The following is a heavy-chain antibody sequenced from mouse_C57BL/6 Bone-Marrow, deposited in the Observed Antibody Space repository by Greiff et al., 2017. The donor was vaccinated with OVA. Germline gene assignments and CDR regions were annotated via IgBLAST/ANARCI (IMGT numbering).Heavy chain of an antibody. Sequence: QVQLQQPGAELVRPGSSVKLSCKASGYTFTRYWMHWVKQRPIQGLEWIGTLDPSASATHYNQKFQDKATLPVDNASITAYRQISSLTSEDSAVYYCARDYYGSSQLGVAYWGQGTLVTVAA. D-gene: IGHD1-1*01. CDR3: ARDYYGSSQLGVAY. J-gene: IGHJ3*01. V-gene: IGHV1-52*01. CDR2: LDPSASAT. CDR1: GYTFTRYW.